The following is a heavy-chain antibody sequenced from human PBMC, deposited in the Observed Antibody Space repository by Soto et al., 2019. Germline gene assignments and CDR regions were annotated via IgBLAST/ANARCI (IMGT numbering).Heavy chain of an antibody. D-gene: IGHD3-22*01. CDR3: ARGRDRYDSSGYSLYYYYYGREV. CDR1: GYTFTGYY. CDR2: INPNSGGT. V-gene: IGHV1-2*02. Sequence: ASVNVSCKASGYTFTGYYMHWVRQAPGQGLEWMGWINPNSGGTNYAQKFQGRVTMTRDTSISTAYMELSRLRSDDTAVYYCARGRDRYDSSGYSLYYYYYGREVLGNGNTVIVSS. J-gene: IGHJ6*04.